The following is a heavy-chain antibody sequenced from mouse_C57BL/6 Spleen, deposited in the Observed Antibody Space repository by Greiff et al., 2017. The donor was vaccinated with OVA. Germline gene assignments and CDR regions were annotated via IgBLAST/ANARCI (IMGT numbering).Heavy chain of an antibody. CDR2: ISDGGSYT. CDR3: ARDRGYGYDY. CDR1: GFTFSSYA. V-gene: IGHV5-4*01. Sequence: EVHLVESGGGLVKPGGSLKLSCAASGFTFSSYAMSWVRQTPEKRLEWVATISDGGSYTYYPDNVKGRFTISRDNAKNNLYLQMSHLKSEDTAMYYCARDRGYGYDYWGQGTTLTVSS. J-gene: IGHJ2*01. D-gene: IGHD2-2*01.